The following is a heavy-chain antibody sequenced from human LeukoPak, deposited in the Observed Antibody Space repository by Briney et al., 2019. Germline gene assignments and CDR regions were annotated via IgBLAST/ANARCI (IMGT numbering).Heavy chain of an antibody. CDR3: ASSEKYSSSWPNWFDP. D-gene: IGHD6-13*01. J-gene: IGHJ5*02. Sequence: PSQTLSLTCAVSGGSISSGGYSWSWIRQPPGKGLEWIGYIYYSGSTYYNPSLKSRVTISVDTSKNQFSLKLSSVTAADTAVYYCASSEKYSSSWPNWFDPWGQGTLVTVSS. V-gene: IGHV4-30-4*07. CDR2: IYYSGST. CDR1: GGSISSGGYS.